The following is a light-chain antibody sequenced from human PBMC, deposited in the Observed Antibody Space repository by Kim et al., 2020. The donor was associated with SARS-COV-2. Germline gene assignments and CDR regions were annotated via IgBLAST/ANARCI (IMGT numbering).Light chain of an antibody. CDR2: DNN. V-gene: IGLV1-51*01. CDR3: GTWDSSLSAVV. J-gene: IGLJ2*01. CDR1: SSNIGNNY. Sequence: GQKATISSYGSSSNIGNNYVTWYRQLPGPAPKLPIYDNNKRPSGIADRFSGSKSGTSATLVITGLQTGDEADYYCGTWDSSLSAVVFGGGTQLTVL.